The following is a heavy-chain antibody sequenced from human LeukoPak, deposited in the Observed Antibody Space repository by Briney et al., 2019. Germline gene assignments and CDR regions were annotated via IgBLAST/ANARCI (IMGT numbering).Heavy chain of an antibody. Sequence: PSGTLSLTCAVYGGSFSGYYWSWIRQPPGKGLEWIGEINHSGSTNYNPSLKSRVTISVDTSKNQFSLKLSSVTAADTAVYYCARVPPRLPSASRAMVRGVAGNWFDPWGQGTLVTVSS. CDR1: GGSFSGYY. CDR3: ARVPPRLPSASRAMVRGVAGNWFDP. CDR2: INHSGST. V-gene: IGHV4-34*01. D-gene: IGHD3-10*01. J-gene: IGHJ5*02.